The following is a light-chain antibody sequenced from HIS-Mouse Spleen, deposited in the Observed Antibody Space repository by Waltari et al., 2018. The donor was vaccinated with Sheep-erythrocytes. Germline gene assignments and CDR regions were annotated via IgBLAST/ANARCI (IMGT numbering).Light chain of an antibody. Sequence: SYELTQPPPVSMSPGQTARITCSGDALPKQYASWYQQKPGQAPVLVIYKDNERPSGIPERFSGSSSGTTVTLTISGVQAEDEADYYCQSADSSGTYVVFGGGTKLTVL. CDR3: QSADSSGTYVV. J-gene: IGLJ2*01. CDR2: KDN. V-gene: IGLV3-25*03. CDR1: ALPKQY.